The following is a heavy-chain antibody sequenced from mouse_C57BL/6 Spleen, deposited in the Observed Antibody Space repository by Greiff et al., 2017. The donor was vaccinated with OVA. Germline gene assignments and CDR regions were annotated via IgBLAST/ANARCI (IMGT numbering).Heavy chain of an antibody. CDR2: ISSGSSTI. CDR1: GFTFSDYG. Sequence: EVKLVESGGGLVKPGGSLKLSCAASGFTFSDYGMHWVRQAPEKGLEWVAYISSGSSTIYYADKVKGRFTISRDNAKNTLFLQMPSLRSEDTAMYYCARNGYYAMDYWGQGTSVTVSS. J-gene: IGHJ4*01. V-gene: IGHV5-17*01. CDR3: ARNGYYAMDY.